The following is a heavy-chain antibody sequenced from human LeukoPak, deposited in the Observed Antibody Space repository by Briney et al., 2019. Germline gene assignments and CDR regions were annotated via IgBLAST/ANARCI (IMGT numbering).Heavy chain of an antibody. J-gene: IGHJ6*02. CDR3: ARDQKNRLYYYYGMDV. Sequence: GASLRLSCAASGFTFSSYAMSWVRQAPGKGLEWVSVISGSGGSTYYADSVKGRFTISRDNAKNSLYLQMNSLRAEDTAVYYCARDQKNRLYYYYGMDVWGQGTTVTVSS. V-gene: IGHV3-23*01. CDR2: ISGSGGST. CDR1: GFTFSSYA. D-gene: IGHD1-14*01.